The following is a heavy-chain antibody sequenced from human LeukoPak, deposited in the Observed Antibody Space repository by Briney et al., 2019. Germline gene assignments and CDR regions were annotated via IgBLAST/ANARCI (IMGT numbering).Heavy chain of an antibody. Sequence: PGGSLRLSCEASGFTVSSTYMSWVRQAPGKGLEWVSAIYSNGNTYYTGSVKGRFTISRDNSRNTLDLQMNSLRAEDTAVYYCASSNGAPTDTHYYYMNVWGKGTTVTVSS. CDR3: ASSNGAPTDTHYYYMNV. V-gene: IGHV3-53*01. J-gene: IGHJ6*03. D-gene: IGHD4-11*01. CDR1: GFTVSSTY. CDR2: IYSNGNT.